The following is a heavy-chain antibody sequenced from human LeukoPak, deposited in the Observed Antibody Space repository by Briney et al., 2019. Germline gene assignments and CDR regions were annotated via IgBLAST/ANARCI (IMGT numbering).Heavy chain of an antibody. D-gene: IGHD3-10*01. Sequence: GGSLRLSCAASGFTFDEYGMSWVRQAPGRGLEWVSGISWNGGRTGYADSLKGRFTVSRDNAKKSLYLQINSLRAEDTALYYCARYPRGLGYMDVWGKGTTVTVSS. CDR3: ARYPRGLGYMDV. V-gene: IGHV3-20*04. CDR1: GFTFDEYG. J-gene: IGHJ6*03. CDR2: ISWNGGRT.